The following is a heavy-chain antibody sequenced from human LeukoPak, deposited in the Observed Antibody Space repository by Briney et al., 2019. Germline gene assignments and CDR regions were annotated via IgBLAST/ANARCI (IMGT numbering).Heavy chain of an antibody. J-gene: IGHJ4*02. V-gene: IGHV4-34*01. CDR1: GGSFSGYY. CDR2: INHSGST. CDR3: ARDLSGYALYYFDY. D-gene: IGHD5-12*01. Sequence: SETLSLTCAVYGGSFSGYYWSWIRQPPGKGLEWIGEINHSGSTNYNPSLKSRVTISVDTSKNQFSLKLSSVTAADTAVYYCARDLSGYALYYFDYWGQGTLVTVSS.